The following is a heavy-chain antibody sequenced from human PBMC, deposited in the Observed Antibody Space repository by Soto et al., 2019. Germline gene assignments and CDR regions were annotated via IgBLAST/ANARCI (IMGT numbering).Heavy chain of an antibody. CDR2: IYYSGST. Sequence: SETLSLTCTVSGGSISSYYWSWIRQPPGKGLEWIGYIYYSGSTNYNPSLKSRVTISVDTSKNQFSLKLSSVTAADTAVYYCARVPVYCTNGVCSYNWFDPWGQGTLVTVYS. D-gene: IGHD2-8*01. J-gene: IGHJ5*02. CDR3: ARVPVYCTNGVCSYNWFDP. CDR1: GGSISSYY. V-gene: IGHV4-59*01.